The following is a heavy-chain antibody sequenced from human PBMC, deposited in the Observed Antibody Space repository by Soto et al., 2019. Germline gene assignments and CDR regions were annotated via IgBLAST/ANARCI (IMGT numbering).Heavy chain of an antibody. J-gene: IGHJ4*02. CDR1: GFTFSSYW. CDR2: IKQDGSEK. Sequence: HLGGSLRLSCAASGFTFSSYWMSWVRQAPGKGLEWVANIKQDGSEKYYVDSVKGRFTISRDNAKNPLYLQMNSLRAEDTAVYYSARAATPRADFDYSGQGTLVTVSS. CDR3: ARAATPRADFDY. V-gene: IGHV3-7*05.